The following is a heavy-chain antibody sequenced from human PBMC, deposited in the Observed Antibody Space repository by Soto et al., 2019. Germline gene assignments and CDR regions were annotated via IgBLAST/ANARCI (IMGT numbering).Heavy chain of an antibody. V-gene: IGHV3-23*01. D-gene: IGHD3-22*01. CDR2: ISGSGGST. Sequence: GGSLRLSCAASGFTFSSYAMSWVRQAPGKGLEWVSAISGSGGSTYYADSVKGRFTISRDNSKNTLYLQMNSLRAEDTAVYYCAKDSLVTMIVVGHPVGYWGQGTLVTVSS. CDR1: GFTFSSYA. CDR3: AKDSLVTMIVVGHPVGY. J-gene: IGHJ4*02.